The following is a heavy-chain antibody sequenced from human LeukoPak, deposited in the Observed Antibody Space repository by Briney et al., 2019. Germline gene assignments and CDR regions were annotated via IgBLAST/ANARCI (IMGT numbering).Heavy chain of an antibody. CDR3: ARQYSSSWFDY. Sequence: SETLSLTCTVSGGSISSYYWSWIRQPPGKGLEWIGYIYYSGSTNYNPSLKSRVTISVDTSKNQFSLKLSSVTAADTAVYYCARQYSSSWFDYWGQGTLVTVSS. D-gene: IGHD6-13*01. V-gene: IGHV4-59*08. J-gene: IGHJ4*02. CDR2: IYYSGST. CDR1: GGSISSYY.